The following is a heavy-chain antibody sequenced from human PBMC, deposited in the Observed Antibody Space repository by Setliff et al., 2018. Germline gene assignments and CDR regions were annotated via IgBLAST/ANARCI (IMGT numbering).Heavy chain of an antibody. V-gene: IGHV4-39*07. J-gene: IGHJ6*02. D-gene: IGHD3-3*01. CDR3: ARDLGGWSGYPVYGMDV. CDR1: GGSISRSSYH. Sequence: PSETLSLTCSVSGGSISRSSYHYVWIRQPPGKGLEWIGSIYYSGTTHYNPSLKSRVTISVDTSKNQFSLKLSSVTAADTAVYYCARDLGGWSGYPVYGMDVWGQGTTVAVSS. CDR2: IYYSGTT.